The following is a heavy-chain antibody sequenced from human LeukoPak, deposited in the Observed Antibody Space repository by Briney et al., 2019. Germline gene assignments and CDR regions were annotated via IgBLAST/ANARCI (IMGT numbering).Heavy chain of an antibody. Sequence: GGSLRLSCTASRFIFSTYWMHWVRQAPGEGVVWVSSIYTSGTPTRYADSVKGRFTIYRDNAKNTLYLQMDSLRAEDTGVYYCVSLTTATGESAFDIWGQGTMVTVSS. J-gene: IGHJ3*02. CDR1: RFIFSTYW. CDR2: IYTSGTPT. CDR3: VSLTTATGESAFDI. V-gene: IGHV3-74*01. D-gene: IGHD4-17*01.